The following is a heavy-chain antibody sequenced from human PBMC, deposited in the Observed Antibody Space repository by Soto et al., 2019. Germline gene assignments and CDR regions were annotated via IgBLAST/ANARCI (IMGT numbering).Heavy chain of an antibody. CDR2: ISFDGTTE. CDR3: AKARPINPHYYYGMEV. CDR1: GFTFSHFG. V-gene: IGHV3-30*18. J-gene: IGHJ6*02. Sequence: QVQLVESGGGVVQPGRSLRLSCAASGFTFSHFGMHWVRQAPGKGLEWVAIISFDGTTEYYADSVKGRFTISRDNSNNTLYLQLNSLRTYDTSVYYCAKARPINPHYYYGMEVWGQGTTVTVSS.